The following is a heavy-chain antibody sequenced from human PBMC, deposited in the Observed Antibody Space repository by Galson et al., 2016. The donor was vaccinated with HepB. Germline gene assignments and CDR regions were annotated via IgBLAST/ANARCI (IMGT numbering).Heavy chain of an antibody. D-gene: IGHD3-16*02. V-gene: IGHV1-18*01. CDR2: ISAYNGNT. CDR1: DYTFRRYG. J-gene: IGHJ4*02. CDR3: GRDAYVYVCGTYRAQAEIDY. Sequence: SVKVSCKASDYTFRRYGITWVRQAPGQGLEWMGWISAYNGNTNYAQKVQGRVTMTKATSTSTAYMGLRRLRSDDTAVVYCGRDAYVYVCGTYRAQAEIDYWGQGTLVPVSS.